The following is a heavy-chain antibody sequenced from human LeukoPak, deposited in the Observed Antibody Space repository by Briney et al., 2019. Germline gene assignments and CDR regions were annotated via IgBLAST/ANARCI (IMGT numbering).Heavy chain of an antibody. CDR1: GGSFSGYY. Sequence: SETLSLTCAVYGGSFSGYYWSWIRQPPGKGLEWIGEINHSGSTNYNPSLKSRVTISVDTSKNQFSLKLCSVTAADTAVYYCARAPYGDYFDYWGQGTLVTVSS. CDR3: ARAPYGDYFDY. D-gene: IGHD4-17*01. CDR2: INHSGST. J-gene: IGHJ4*02. V-gene: IGHV4-34*01.